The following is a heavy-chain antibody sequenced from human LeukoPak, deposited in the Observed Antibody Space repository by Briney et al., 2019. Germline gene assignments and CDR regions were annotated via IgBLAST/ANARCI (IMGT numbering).Heavy chain of an antibody. CDR3: ARLPTSSTSCLFDY. D-gene: IGHD2-2*01. V-gene: IGHV4-39*01. Sequence: SETLSLTCTVSGGSISSSSYYWGWIRQPPGKGLEWIGSIYYSGNTYYNPSLKSRVTISVDTSKNQFSLKLSSVTAADTAVYYCARLPTSSTSCLFDYWGQGTLVTVSS. CDR1: GGSISSSSYY. J-gene: IGHJ4*02. CDR2: IYYSGNT.